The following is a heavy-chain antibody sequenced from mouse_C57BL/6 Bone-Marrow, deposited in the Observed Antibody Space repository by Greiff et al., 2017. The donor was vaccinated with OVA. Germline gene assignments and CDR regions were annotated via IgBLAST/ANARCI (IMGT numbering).Heavy chain of an antibody. CDR2: INPNNGGT. V-gene: IGHV1-26*01. Sequence: VQLQQSGPELVKPGASVKISCKASGYTFTDYYMNWVKQSHGKSLEWIGDINPNNGGTSYNQKFKGKATLTVAKSSSTAYMELRSLTSEDSAVYYFARGTTVAFYWYYAVWDTGTAVTVTS. D-gene: IGHD1-1*01. CDR3: ARGTTVAFYWYYAV. CDR1: GYTFTDYY. J-gene: IGHJ1*03.